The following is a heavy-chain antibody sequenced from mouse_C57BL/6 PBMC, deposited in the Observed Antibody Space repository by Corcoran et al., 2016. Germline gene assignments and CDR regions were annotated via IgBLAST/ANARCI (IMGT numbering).Heavy chain of an antibody. V-gene: IGHV1-26*01. J-gene: IGHJ2*01. D-gene: IGHD4-1*01. CDR3: GRYWYY. CDR1: GYTFTDYY. Sequence: EVQLQQSGPELVKPGASVKISCKASGYTFTDYYMNWVKQSHGKSLEWIGDINPNNGGTSYNQKFKGKATLTVDKSSSTAYMELRSLTSEDSAVYYGGRYWYYWGQGTTLTVSS. CDR2: INPNNGGT.